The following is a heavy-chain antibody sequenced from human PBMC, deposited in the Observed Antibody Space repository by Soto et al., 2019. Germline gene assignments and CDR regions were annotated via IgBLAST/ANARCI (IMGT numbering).Heavy chain of an antibody. CDR1: GGSISSGDYY. D-gene: IGHD2-2*02. V-gene: IGHV4-30-4*01. Sequence: SETLSLTCTVSGGSISSGDYYWSWIRQPPGKGLEWIGYIYCSGSTYYNPSLKSRVTISVDTSKNQFSLKLSSVTAADTAVYYCARDACSTSCYTHPTWFDPWGQGTLVTVSS. CDR2: IYCSGST. CDR3: ARDACSTSCYTHPTWFDP. J-gene: IGHJ5*02.